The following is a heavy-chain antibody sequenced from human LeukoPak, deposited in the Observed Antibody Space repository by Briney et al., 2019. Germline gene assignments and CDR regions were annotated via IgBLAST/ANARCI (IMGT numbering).Heavy chain of an antibody. Sequence: ASVTVSCKTSGYSFTSYYIHWVRQAPGQGLEWMGIINPSGGSTTYAQKFQGRLTMASDPSTSTVYMELSSLRSEDTAMYYCARSSAYYNEADIWGQGTMVTVSS. J-gene: IGHJ3*02. V-gene: IGHV1-46*01. CDR2: INPSGGST. CDR3: ARSSAYYNEADI. CDR1: GYSFTSYY. D-gene: IGHD1-26*01.